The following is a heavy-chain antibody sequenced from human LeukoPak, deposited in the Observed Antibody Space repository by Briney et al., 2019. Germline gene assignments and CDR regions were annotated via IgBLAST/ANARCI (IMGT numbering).Heavy chain of an antibody. V-gene: IGHV4-59*01. CDR3: ARGREVGYLKRLDAFDI. Sequence: PSETLSLTCTASGGSISSYYWSWIRQPPGKGLEWIGYIYYSGTTNYNPSLKSRVTISVDKSKNQFSLKLSSVAAADTAVYYCARGREVGYLKRLDAFDIWGQGTMVTVSS. J-gene: IGHJ3*02. CDR2: IYYSGTT. CDR1: GGSISSYY. D-gene: IGHD3-16*02.